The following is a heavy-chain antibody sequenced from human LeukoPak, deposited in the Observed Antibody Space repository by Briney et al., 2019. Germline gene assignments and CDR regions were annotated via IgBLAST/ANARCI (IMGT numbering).Heavy chain of an antibody. CDR3: ARWGYFDSSGYFVAEY. Sequence: PSETLSLTCTISGDSSSNYYWNWIRQPPGKGLEYIGWIHYSGSTDYNPSLKSRVTISLDRSKRQLSLNLRSVTAADTAVYYCARWGYFDSSGYFVAEYRGQGTLVTVSS. CDR2: IHYSGST. V-gene: IGHV4-59*01. D-gene: IGHD3-22*01. J-gene: IGHJ4*02. CDR1: GDSSSNYY.